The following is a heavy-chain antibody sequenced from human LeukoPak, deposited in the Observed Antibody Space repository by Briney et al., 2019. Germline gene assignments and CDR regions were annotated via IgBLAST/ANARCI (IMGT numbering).Heavy chain of an antibody. CDR1: GGSFSAYY. CDR3: ARVSRLWWARDI. Sequence: PSETLSLTCAVYGGSFSAYYWSWIRQPPGKGLEWIGEINHSGSTNYNPSLKSRVSISVDTSKNQFSLKLSSVTAADTAVYYCARVSRLWWARDIWGQGTMVTVSS. CDR2: INHSGST. J-gene: IGHJ3*02. V-gene: IGHV4-34*01. D-gene: IGHD2-21*01.